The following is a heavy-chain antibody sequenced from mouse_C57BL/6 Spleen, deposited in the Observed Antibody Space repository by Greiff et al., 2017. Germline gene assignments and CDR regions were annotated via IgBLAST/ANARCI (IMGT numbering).Heavy chain of an antibody. J-gene: IGHJ2*01. CDR2: INPSTGGT. CDR1: GYSFTGYY. D-gene: IGHD3-2*02. Sequence: EVKVEESGPELVKPGASVKISCKASGYSFTGYYMNWVKQSPEKSLEWIGEINPSTGGTTYNQKFKAKATLTVDKSSSTAYMQLKSLTSEDSAVYYCARSTRGSGYVYWGQGTTLTVSS. CDR3: ARSTRGSGYVY. V-gene: IGHV1-42*01.